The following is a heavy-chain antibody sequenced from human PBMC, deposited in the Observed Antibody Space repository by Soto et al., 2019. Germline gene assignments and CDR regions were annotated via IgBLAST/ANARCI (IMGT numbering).Heavy chain of an antibody. V-gene: IGHV3-49*04. CDR1: GLTFGDYA. CDR3: TRGQFSRDGYNYGPGAFDI. CDR2: IRSKAYGGTT. J-gene: IGHJ3*02. Sequence: GVSLRLSCIASGLTFGDYAMSWVRQAPGKGLEWVGFIRSKAYGGTTEYAASVKGRFTISRDDSKSIAYLQMNSLKTEETAVYYSTRGQFSRDGYNYGPGAFDIWGKGTMVTDSS. D-gene: IGHD5-12*01.